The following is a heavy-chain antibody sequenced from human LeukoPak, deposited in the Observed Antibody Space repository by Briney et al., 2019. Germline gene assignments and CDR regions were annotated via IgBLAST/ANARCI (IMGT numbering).Heavy chain of an antibody. J-gene: IGHJ5*02. V-gene: IGHV7-4-1*02. CDR1: GGTFSSYA. D-gene: IGHD6-19*01. CDR2: INTNTGNP. CDR3: ARAYLPGIAVAGFDP. Sequence: ASVKVSCKASGGTFSSYAISWVRQAPGQGLERMGWINTNTGNPTYAQGFTGRFVFSLDTSVSTAYLQISSLKAEDTAVYYCARAYLPGIAVAGFDPWGQGTLVTVSS.